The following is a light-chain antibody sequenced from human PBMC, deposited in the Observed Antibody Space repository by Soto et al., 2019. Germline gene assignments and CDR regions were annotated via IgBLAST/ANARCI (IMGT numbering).Light chain of an antibody. J-gene: IGKJ1*01. CDR3: QQSYSTPQT. V-gene: IGKV1-39*01. CDR2: AAS. Sequence: DIQMTQSPSSLSASVGDRVTITCRASQSITTYLNWYQQKPGKAPKLLIYAASSLQSGVPSRFSGSGSGTDFTLTISSLQPEDFATYYCQQSYSTPQTCGQGNKVDIK. CDR1: QSITTY.